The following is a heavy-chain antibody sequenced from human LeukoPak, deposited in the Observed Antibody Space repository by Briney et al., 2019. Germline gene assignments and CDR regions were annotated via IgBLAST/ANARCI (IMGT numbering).Heavy chain of an antibody. V-gene: IGHV3-23*01. J-gene: IGHJ6*02. CDR1: GFTFSNYA. CDR3: AKDLGGKPYYYYGMDV. CDR2: ISGGGGGT. Sequence: GGSLRLSCAASGFTFSNYAMSWVRQAPGKGLEWVSAISGGGGGTFYADSVKGRFTISRDNSKNTLYLQMNSLRAEDTAVYYCAKDLGGKPYYYYGMDVWGQGTTVTVSS.